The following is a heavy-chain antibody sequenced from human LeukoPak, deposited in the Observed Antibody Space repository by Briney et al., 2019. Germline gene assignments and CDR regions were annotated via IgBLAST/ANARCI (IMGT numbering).Heavy chain of an antibody. CDR1: GFTFSSYA. V-gene: IGHV3-23*01. D-gene: IGHD5-12*01. Sequence: GGSLRLSCAASGFTFSSYAMSWVRQAPGKGLEWVSAISGNGGSTYYADSVKGRFTISRDNSKNTLYLQMNSLRAEDTAVYYCAKMGSLGYSGYELDYWGQGTLVTVSS. CDR3: AKMGSLGYSGYELDY. CDR2: ISGNGGST. J-gene: IGHJ4*02.